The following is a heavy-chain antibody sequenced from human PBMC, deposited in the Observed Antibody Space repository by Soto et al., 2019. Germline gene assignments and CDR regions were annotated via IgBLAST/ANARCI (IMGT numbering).Heavy chain of an antibody. CDR2: ISYDGSNK. CDR3: ARDRTDSRWLSTYYFDY. D-gene: IGHD3-22*01. J-gene: IGHJ4*02. V-gene: IGHV3-30-3*01. CDR1: GFTFSSYA. Sequence: QVQLVESWGGMVQPGRSLRLSCAASGFTFSSYAMHWVRQAPGKGLEWVAVISYDGSNKYYADSVKGRFTISRDNSKNTLYLQMNSLRAEDTAVYYCARDRTDSRWLSTYYFDYWGQGTLVTVSS.